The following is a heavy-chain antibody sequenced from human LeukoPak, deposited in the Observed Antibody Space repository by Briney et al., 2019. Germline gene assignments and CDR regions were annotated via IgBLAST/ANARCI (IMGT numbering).Heavy chain of an antibody. Sequence: PSETLSLTCTVSGGSISSYYWSWIRQPPGKGLEWIGYIYYSGSTNYNPSLKSRVTISVDTSKNQFSLKLSPVTAADTAVYYCARWIRSSTSGLFDYWGQGTLVTVSS. CDR3: ARWIRSSTSGLFDY. D-gene: IGHD2-2*01. J-gene: IGHJ4*02. CDR2: IYYSGST. CDR1: GGSISSYY. V-gene: IGHV4-59*01.